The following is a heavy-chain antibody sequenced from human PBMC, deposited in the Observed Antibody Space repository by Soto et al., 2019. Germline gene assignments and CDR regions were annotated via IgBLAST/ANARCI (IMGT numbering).Heavy chain of an antibody. Sequence: PGESLKISCKGSGYSFTSYWICWVRQMPGKGLEFMGIIYPFYSDTRYSPSFQGQVTISSYNSISTSYLQLISLKASYAAMFYCAISVDLEYIGYDRDAFDIWGQGTMVTVSS. V-gene: IGHV5-51*01. CDR2: IYPFYSDT. CDR1: GYSFTSYW. D-gene: IGHD5-12*01. J-gene: IGHJ3*02. CDR3: AISVDLEYIGYDRDAFDI.